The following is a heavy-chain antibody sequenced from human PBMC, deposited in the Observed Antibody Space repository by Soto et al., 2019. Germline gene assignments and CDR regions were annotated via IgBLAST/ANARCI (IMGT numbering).Heavy chain of an antibody. D-gene: IGHD2-2*01. CDR3: AKEPGDYYYYYMDV. Sequence: SLRLSCVASGFIFSSYTMSWVRQAPGKGLEWVSSMSGNLVSTYYADSVKGRFTISRDNSRNTLFLQMNSLRAEDTAVYYCAKEPGDYYYYYMDVWGKGTTVTVSS. CDR2: MSGNLVST. CDR1: GFIFSSYT. J-gene: IGHJ6*03. V-gene: IGHV3-23*01.